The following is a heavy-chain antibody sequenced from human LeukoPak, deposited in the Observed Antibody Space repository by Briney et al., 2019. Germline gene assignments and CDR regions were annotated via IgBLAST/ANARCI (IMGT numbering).Heavy chain of an antibody. D-gene: IGHD3-10*01. CDR1: GYTFTGYY. V-gene: IGHV1-2*06. Sequence: ASVRVSCKASGYTFTGYYMHWVRQAPGQGLEWMGRINPNSGGTNYAQKFQGRVTMTRATSISTAYMELSRLRSDDTAVYYCARVRPSYYGSGINWFDPWGQGTLVTVSS. J-gene: IGHJ5*02. CDR3: ARVRPSYYGSGINWFDP. CDR2: INPNSGGT.